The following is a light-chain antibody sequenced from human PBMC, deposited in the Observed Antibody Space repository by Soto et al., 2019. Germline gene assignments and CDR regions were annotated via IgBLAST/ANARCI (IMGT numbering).Light chain of an antibody. Sequence: EIEMTQSPATLSVSPGERATLSCRASQSVSSNLAWYQQKPGQAPRLLIYGASTRATGIPARFSGSGSGTEFTLTIGSLQSGDFAVYYCQQYNNWPRTFGQGTKVDIK. J-gene: IGKJ1*01. CDR3: QQYNNWPRT. V-gene: IGKV3-15*01. CDR1: QSVSSN. CDR2: GAS.